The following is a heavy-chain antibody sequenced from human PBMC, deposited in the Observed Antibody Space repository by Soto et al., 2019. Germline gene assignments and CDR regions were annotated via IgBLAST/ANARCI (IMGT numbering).Heavy chain of an antibody. CDR3: IIAMVVTQDWFDP. CDR2: IYYSGST. V-gene: IGHV4-30-4*01. J-gene: IGHJ5*02. CDR1: GGSISSGDYY. Sequence: QVQLQESGPGLVKPSQTLSLTCTVSGGSISSGDYYWSWIRQPPGKGLEWIGYIYYSGSTYYNPSLKAGVTISVHTSKNHFSLTLSSVTAADSAVYYCIIAMVVTQDWFDPWGQGTLVTVSS. D-gene: IGHD2-21*02.